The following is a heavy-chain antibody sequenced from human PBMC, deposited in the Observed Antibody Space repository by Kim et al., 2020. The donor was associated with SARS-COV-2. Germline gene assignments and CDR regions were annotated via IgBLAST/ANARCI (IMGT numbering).Heavy chain of an antibody. CDR2: INPSGGST. D-gene: IGHD2-2*01. CDR1: GYTFTSYY. J-gene: IGHJ4*02. V-gene: IGHV1-46*01. CDR3: ARDYGQIVVVPAAKGGFDY. Sequence: ASVKVSCKASGYTFTSYYMHWVRQAPGQGLEWMGIINPSGGSTSYAQKFQGRVTMTRDTSTSTVYMELSSLRSEDTAVYYCARDYGQIVVVPAAKGGFDYWGQGTLVTVSS.